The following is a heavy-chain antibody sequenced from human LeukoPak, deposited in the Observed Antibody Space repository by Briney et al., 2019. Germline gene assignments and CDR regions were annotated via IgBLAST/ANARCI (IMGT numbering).Heavy chain of an antibody. Sequence: PSETLSLTFTVSGGSISSYYWSWIRQPPGKGLEWIGYIYYSGSTNYNPSLKSRVTASVDTSKNQFSLKLSSVTAADTAVYYCARDMSGYANFDYWGQGTLVTVSS. CDR3: ARDMSGYANFDY. CDR2: IYYSGST. J-gene: IGHJ4*02. D-gene: IGHD5-12*01. CDR1: GGSISSYY. V-gene: IGHV4-59*01.